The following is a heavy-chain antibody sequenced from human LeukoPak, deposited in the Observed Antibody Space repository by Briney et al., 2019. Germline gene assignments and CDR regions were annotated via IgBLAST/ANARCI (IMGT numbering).Heavy chain of an antibody. J-gene: IGHJ4*02. CDR1: GGSISSGIYY. D-gene: IGHD6-19*01. Sequence: PSDTLSLTCTVSGGSISSGIYYWSWIRHPAGKGLEWMGRIYTSGSTNYNPSLKSRVTISVYASKHEFSLKLSSVTAADTAVYYCARGGSGWYGDFDYWGQGTLVTVSS. CDR2: IYTSGST. CDR3: ARGGSGWYGDFDY. V-gene: IGHV4-61*02.